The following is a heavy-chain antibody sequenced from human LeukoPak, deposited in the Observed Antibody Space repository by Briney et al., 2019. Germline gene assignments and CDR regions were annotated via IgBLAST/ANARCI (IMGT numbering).Heavy chain of an antibody. CDR3: ARDRGYSSSWYYYYYYMDV. D-gene: IGHD6-13*01. CDR1: GFTFSDYY. J-gene: IGHJ6*03. V-gene: IGHV3-11*04. CDR2: ISSSGSTI. Sequence: GGSLRLSCAASGFTFSDYYMSWIRQAPGKGLEWVSYISSSGSTIYYADSVKGRFTISRDNAKNSLYLQMNSLRAEDTAVYYCARDRGYSSSWYYYYYYMDVWGKGTTVTVSS.